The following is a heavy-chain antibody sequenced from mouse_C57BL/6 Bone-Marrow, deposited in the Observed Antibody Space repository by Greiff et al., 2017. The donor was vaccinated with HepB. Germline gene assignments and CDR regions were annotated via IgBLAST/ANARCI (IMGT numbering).Heavy chain of an antibody. CDR3: AREAGKGTWFAY. V-gene: IGHV5-6*02. CDR2: ISSGGSYT. CDR1: GFTFSSYG. D-gene: IGHD1-3*01. J-gene: IGHJ3*01. Sequence: DVMLVESGGDLVKPGGSLKLSCAASGFTFSSYGMSWVRQTPDKRLEWVATISSGGSYTYYPDSVKGRFTISRDNAKNTLYLQMSSLKSEDTAMYYCAREAGKGTWFAYWGQGTLVTVSA.